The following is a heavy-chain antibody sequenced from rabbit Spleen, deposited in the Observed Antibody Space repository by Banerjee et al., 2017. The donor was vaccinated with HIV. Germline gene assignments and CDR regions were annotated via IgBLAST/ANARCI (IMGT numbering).Heavy chain of an antibody. J-gene: IGHJ4*01. CDR3: ARDLAAWNSGSYAFNL. V-gene: IGHV1S45*01. CDR1: GFSFSDRDV. D-gene: IGHD1-1*01. CDR2: INAVTGKA. Sequence: QEQLVESGGGLVKPEGSLTLTCKASGFSFSDRDVMCWVRQAPGKGLQWIACINAVTGKAVYASWVNGRFTVSKTSSTTVTLQMTSLTGADTATYFCARDLAAWNSGSYAFNLWGQGTLVTVS.